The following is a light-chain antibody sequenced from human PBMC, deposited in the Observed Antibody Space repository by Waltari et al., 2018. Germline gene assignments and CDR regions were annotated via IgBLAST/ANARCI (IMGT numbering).Light chain of an antibody. CDR3: CSYAGSAVSV. J-gene: IGLJ3*02. CDR2: DVN. CDR1: SSDIGNYNL. V-gene: IGLV2-23*02. Sequence: QSALTQTATVSGSPGQSITISCSGTSSDIGNYNLVSWYRQHPSKAPTLIIYDVNKRPSGVSSRFSGSTSGTTAFLTISGLQTADEADYYCCSYAGSAVSVFGGGTKVTVL.